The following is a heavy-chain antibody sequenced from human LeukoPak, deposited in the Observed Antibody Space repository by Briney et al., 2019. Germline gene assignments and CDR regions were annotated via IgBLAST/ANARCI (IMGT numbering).Heavy chain of an antibody. CDR3: ARNGASSTSPNWFDP. V-gene: IGHV4-39*07. J-gene: IGHJ5*02. D-gene: IGHD2-2*01. CDR2: INHSGST. CDR1: GDSISRSNYY. Sequence: PSETLSLTCSVSGDSISRSNYYWSWIRQPPGKGLEWIGEINHSGSTNYNPSLKSRVTVSVDTSKNQFSLKLSSVTAADTAVYYCARNGASSTSPNWFDPWGQGTLVTVSS.